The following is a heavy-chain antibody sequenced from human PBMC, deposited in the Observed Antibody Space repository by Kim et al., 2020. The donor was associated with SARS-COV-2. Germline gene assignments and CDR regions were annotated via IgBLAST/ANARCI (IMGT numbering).Heavy chain of an antibody. Sequence: ASVKVSCKASGYTFTSYGISWVRQAPGQGLEWMGWISAYNGNTNYAQKLQGRVTMTTDTSTSTAYMELRSLRSDDTAVYYCARGMVEMHSSSWTNWFDPWGQGTLVTVSS. CDR2: ISAYNGNT. CDR1: GYTFTSYG. D-gene: IGHD6-13*01. V-gene: IGHV1-18*04. CDR3: ARGMVEMHSSSWTNWFDP. J-gene: IGHJ5*02.